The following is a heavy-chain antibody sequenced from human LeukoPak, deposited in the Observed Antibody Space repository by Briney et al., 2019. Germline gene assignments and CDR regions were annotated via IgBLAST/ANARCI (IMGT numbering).Heavy chain of an antibody. Sequence: GGSLRLSCAASGFTFSSYAMHWVRQAPGKGLEWVAVISYDGSNKYYADSVKGRFTISGDNSKNTLYLQMNSLRAEDTAVYYCARDYHLGAFDIWGQGTMVTVSS. CDR1: GFTFSSYA. J-gene: IGHJ3*02. D-gene: IGHD3-16*02. CDR2: ISYDGSNK. V-gene: IGHV3-30-3*01. CDR3: ARDYHLGAFDI.